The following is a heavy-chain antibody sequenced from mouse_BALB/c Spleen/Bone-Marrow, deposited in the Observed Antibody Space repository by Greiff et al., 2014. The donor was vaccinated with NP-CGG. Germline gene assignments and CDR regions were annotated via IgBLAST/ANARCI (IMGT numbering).Heavy chain of an antibody. CDR3: VRENYDYDGDAMDY. CDR2: INPSSGYT. Sequence: QVQLQQSAAELARPGASVKMSCKTSGYTFTYYTMHWVKQRPGQGLEWIGHINPSSGYTDYNQKFKDKTTLTTDKSSSTAYLQLSSLTSEDSAVYYCVRENYDYDGDAMDYWGQGTSVTVSS. V-gene: IGHV1-4*02. D-gene: IGHD2-4*01. J-gene: IGHJ4*01. CDR1: GYTFTYYT.